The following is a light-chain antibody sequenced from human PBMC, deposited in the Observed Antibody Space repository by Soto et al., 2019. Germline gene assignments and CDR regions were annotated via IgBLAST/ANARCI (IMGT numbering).Light chain of an antibody. J-gene: IGKJ2*01. CDR2: GAS. CDR3: QKYNKWHHMYP. Sequence: EIVMRHSPGTLSVSPLERATLSCRSIQSFSSNLAWYQQKPGQAPRLLIYGASTRATGIPARFSGSGSGTEFTLTTSSLQSEDFEVYYCQKYNKWHHMYPFGKGTXVDIK. V-gene: IGKV3-15*01. CDR1: QSFSSN.